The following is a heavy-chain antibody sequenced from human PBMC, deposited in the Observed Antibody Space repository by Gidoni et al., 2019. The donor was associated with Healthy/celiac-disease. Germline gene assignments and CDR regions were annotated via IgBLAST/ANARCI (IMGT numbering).Heavy chain of an antibody. CDR2: IKSKTDGGTT. CDR3: TTGWNYDILTGYPRGDY. CDR1: GFTFSNAW. V-gene: IGHV3-15*01. Sequence: EVQLVESGGGLVKPGGSLRLSCAASGFTFSNAWMSWVRQAPGKGLEWVGRIKSKTDGGTTDYAAPVKGRFTISRDDSKNTLYLQMNSLKTEDTAVYYCTTGWNYDILTGYPRGDYWGQGTLVTVSS. J-gene: IGHJ4*02. D-gene: IGHD3-9*01.